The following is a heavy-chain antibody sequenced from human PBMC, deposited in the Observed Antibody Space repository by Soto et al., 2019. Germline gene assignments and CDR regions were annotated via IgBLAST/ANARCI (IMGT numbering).Heavy chain of an antibody. Sequence: SETLSLTCTVSGGSISSNSWSWVRQPAGKGLEWIGRINTSGSTTYTPSLRSRVTMSVDTSKNQFYLKLSSVTAADTAVYYCARGPSYRDGFTYYYGMDVWGQGTTVTVSS. CDR1: GGSISSNS. CDR2: INTSGST. D-gene: IGHD5-18*01. V-gene: IGHV4-4*07. CDR3: ARGPSYRDGFTYYYGMDV. J-gene: IGHJ6*02.